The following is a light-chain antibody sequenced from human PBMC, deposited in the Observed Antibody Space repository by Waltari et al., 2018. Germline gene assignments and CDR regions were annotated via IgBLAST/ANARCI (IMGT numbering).Light chain of an antibody. Sequence: IVWTQSPGTLSMSPGEGVTPSCRASQSLNRALAWYQQKPGQAPRLLIYNGFNRATDIPDRFSGSGSGTEFSLTISRLEPEDFAVYYCQHYVSLPATFGQGTRVEIK. CDR2: NGF. V-gene: IGKV3-20*01. CDR1: QSLNRA. J-gene: IGKJ1*01. CDR3: QHYVSLPAT.